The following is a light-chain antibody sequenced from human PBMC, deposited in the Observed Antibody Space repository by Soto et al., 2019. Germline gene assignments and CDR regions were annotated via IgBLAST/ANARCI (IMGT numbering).Light chain of an antibody. CDR1: SSDVGGYNF. V-gene: IGLV2-14*03. Sequence: QSALTQPASVSGSPGQSITISCTGTSSDVGGYNFVSWYQQYPGKAPKLMIYDVSNRPSGVSHHFSASKSGNTASLIISGRQAEDEADYYCGSYTSSSPHVFGGGTKRTVL. J-gene: IGLJ3*02. CDR2: DVS. CDR3: GSYTSSSPHV.